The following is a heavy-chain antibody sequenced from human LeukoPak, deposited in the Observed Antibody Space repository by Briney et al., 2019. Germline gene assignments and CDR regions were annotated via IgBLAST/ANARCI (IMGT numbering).Heavy chain of an antibody. CDR2: IYHSGST. CDR1: GYSISSGYY. D-gene: IGHD6-19*01. V-gene: IGHV4-38-2*02. J-gene: IGHJ4*02. CDR3: AGSHSSGWSRYYFDY. Sequence: SETLSLTCTVSGYSISSGYYWGWIRQPPGKGLEWIGSIYHSGSTYYNPSLKSRVTISVDTSKNQFSLKLSSVTAADTAVYYCAGSHSSGWSRYYFDYWGQGTLVTVSS.